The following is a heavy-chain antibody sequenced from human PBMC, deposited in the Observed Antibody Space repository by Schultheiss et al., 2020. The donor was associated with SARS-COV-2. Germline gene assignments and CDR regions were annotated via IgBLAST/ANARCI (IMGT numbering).Heavy chain of an antibody. J-gene: IGHJ4*02. CDR3: ARGDYGGDWVYYFDY. V-gene: IGHV3-66*01. D-gene: IGHD4-23*01. Sequence: GGSLRLSCAASGFTVSSNSMSWVRQAPGKGLEWVSVIYSGGTTYYADSVKGRFTISRDNSKNTLYLQMNSLRAEDTAVYYCARGDYGGDWVYYFDYWGQGTLVTVSS. CDR1: GFTVSSNS. CDR2: IYSGGTT.